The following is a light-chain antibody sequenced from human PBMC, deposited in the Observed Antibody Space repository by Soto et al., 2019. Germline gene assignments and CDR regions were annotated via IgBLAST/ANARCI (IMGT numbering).Light chain of an antibody. Sequence: QSVLTQPPSVSGAPGQRVTISCTGGSSNIGAGYDVHWYQQRPGTAPKLLIYGNKNRPSGVPDRFSGSKSGTSASLAITGLQAEDEADYYCQSYDSSLSVSYVFGTGTKVTAL. CDR3: QSYDSSLSVSYV. CDR1: SSNIGAGYD. J-gene: IGLJ1*01. CDR2: GNK. V-gene: IGLV1-40*01.